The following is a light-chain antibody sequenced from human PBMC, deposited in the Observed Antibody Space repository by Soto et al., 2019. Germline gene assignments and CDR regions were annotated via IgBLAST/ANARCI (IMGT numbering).Light chain of an antibody. CDR1: QSVTTY. J-gene: IGKJ1*01. CDR2: DAS. V-gene: IGKV3-11*01. Sequence: EIVLTQSPDTLSLSPGERATLYCRASQSVTTYLAWYQQKPGQAPRLLIYDASNRATGIPARFSGSGSGTDFTLTISGLQSEDFAIYYCHQYNNWPRTFGQGTKV. CDR3: HQYNNWPRT.